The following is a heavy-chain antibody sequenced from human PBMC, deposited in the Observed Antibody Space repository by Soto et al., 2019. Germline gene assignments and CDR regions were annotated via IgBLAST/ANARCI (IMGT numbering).Heavy chain of an antibody. CDR1: GFTFDDYA. Sequence: EVQLVESGGGLVQPGRSLRLSCAASGFTFDDYAMHWVRQAPGKGLEWVSGISWNSGSIGYADSVKGRFTISRDNAKNSLYLQMNSLRAEATALYYCRVITFGGVIVDYWGQGTLVTVSS. V-gene: IGHV3-9*01. CDR3: RVITFGGVIVDY. CDR2: ISWNSGSI. D-gene: IGHD3-16*02. J-gene: IGHJ4*02.